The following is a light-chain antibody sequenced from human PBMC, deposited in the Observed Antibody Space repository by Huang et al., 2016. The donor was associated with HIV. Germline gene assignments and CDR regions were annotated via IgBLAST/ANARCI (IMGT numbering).Light chain of an antibody. CDR1: QSISSW. V-gene: IGKV1-5*03. Sequence: DIQMTQSPSTLSASIGDRVTITCRASQSISSWLAWYQQIPGKAPKLLIYKASSLKRGDPSRFNGSGSGTEFTLTINSLQPGDCATYYCQQSNSYPYTFGQGTKLELK. J-gene: IGKJ2*01. CDR3: QQSNSYPYT. CDR2: KAS.